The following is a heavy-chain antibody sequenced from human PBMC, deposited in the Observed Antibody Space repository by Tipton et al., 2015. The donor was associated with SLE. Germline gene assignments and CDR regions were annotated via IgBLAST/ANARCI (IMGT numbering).Heavy chain of an antibody. CDR2: IDHSRST. D-gene: IGHD4-23*01. CDR1: GASIKNFY. J-gene: IGHJ4*02. CDR3: ARDFGISSWDYYVDY. Sequence: TLSLTCTVSGASIKNFYWSWVRQPPGKGLECIGEIDHSRSTNYNPSLKSRVPISRDTSKNQFSLSLSSVTAADTAVYYCARDFGISSWDYYVDYWGPGTLATVAS. V-gene: IGHV4-34*01.